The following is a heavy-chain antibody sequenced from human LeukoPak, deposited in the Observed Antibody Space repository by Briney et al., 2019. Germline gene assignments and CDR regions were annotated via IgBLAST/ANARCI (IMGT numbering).Heavy chain of an antibody. Sequence: PSETLSLTCTVSGGSISSGGYYWSWIRQPPGKGLEWIGYIYHSGSTYYNPSLKSRVTISVDRSKNQFSLKLSSVTAADTAVYYCARDAQGGSYAHYTWGQGTMVTVSS. CDR1: GGSISSGGYY. CDR3: ARDAQGGSYAHYT. D-gene: IGHD1-26*01. CDR2: IYHSGST. V-gene: IGHV4-30-2*01. J-gene: IGHJ3*01.